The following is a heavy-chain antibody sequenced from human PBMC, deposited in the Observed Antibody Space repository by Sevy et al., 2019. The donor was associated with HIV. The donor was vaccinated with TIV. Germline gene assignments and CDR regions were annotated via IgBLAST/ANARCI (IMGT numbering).Heavy chain of an antibody. CDR2: MTFDGFNK. CDR3: AKVLNSQINTDDAFDI. V-gene: IGHV3-33*03. J-gene: IGHJ3*02. D-gene: IGHD3-9*01. CDR1: GFSLINYA. Sequence: GGSLRLSCKATGFSLINYAIHWVRQAPGKGLEWVAVMTFDGFNKYYADSVKGRFTISRDTSTNTVYLQMNSLRDDDTALYSCAKVLNSQINTDDAFDIWGLGTMVTVSS.